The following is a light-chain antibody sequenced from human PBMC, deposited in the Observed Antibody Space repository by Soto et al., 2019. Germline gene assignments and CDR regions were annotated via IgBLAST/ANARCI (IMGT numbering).Light chain of an antibody. CDR3: QTWGTGIPV. V-gene: IGLV4-69*01. CDR1: SGHSSYA. J-gene: IGLJ2*01. Sequence: QPVLTQSPSASASLGASVKLTCTLSSGHSSYAIAWHQQQPEKGPRYLMKLNNDGSHSKGDGIPDRFSGSSSGAERYLTISSLQSEDEADYYCQTWGTGIPVFGGGTKLTVL. CDR2: LNNDGSH.